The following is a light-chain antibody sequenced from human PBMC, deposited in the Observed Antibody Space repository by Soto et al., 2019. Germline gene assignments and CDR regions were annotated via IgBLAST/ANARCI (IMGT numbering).Light chain of an antibody. CDR2: KVS. V-gene: IGKV2-30*01. CDR1: QSLVYSDGNIY. J-gene: IGKJ1*01. CDR3: MQALQTPRT. Sequence: DVVMTQSPLSLPVTLGQPASISCRSSQSLVYSDGNIYLSWFHQRPGQSPRRLIYKVSNRESGVPDRFSGSGSGTEFTLRISTVEAEDVGVYYCMQALQTPRTFGQGTKVDIK.